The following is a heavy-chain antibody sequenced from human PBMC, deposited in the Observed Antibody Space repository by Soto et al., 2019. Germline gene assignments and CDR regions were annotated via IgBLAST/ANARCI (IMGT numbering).Heavy chain of an antibody. V-gene: IGHV4-39*07. CDR3: ARLGGYYQALDH. D-gene: IGHD3-3*01. J-gene: IGHJ4*02. Sequence: SETLSLTCTVSGGSVNTYNLFWAWVRQPPGKGLVWIASIHYTGTTMYNPSLKSRLTISVDRSKNQVSLNLTSVTAADTAVYYCARLGGYYQALDHWSQGTLVTVSS. CDR1: GGSVNTYNLF. CDR2: IHYTGTT.